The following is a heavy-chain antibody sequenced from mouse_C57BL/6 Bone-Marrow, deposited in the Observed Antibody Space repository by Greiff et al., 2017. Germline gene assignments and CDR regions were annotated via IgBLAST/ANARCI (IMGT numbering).Heavy chain of an antibody. V-gene: IGHV5-9-1*02. CDR1: GFTFSSYA. CDR2: ISSGGDYI. Sequence: DVMLVESGEGLVKPGGSLKLSCAASGFTFSSYAMSWVRQTPEKRLEWVAYISSGGDYIYYADTVKGRFTISRDNARNTLYLQMSSLKSEDTAMYYCTRDQGGSMITTFAYWGQGTLVTVSA. D-gene: IGHD2-4*01. J-gene: IGHJ3*01. CDR3: TRDQGGSMITTFAY.